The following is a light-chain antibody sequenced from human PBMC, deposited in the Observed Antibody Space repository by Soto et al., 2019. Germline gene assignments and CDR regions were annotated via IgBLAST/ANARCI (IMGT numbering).Light chain of an antibody. V-gene: IGLV2-14*01. J-gene: IGLJ2*01. Sequence: QSVLTQPASVSGSPGQSITISCTGTSSDVGGYNYVSWYQQHPGKAPKLMIYDVSNRPSGVSNRFSGSKSGNTASLTISGLQAEDEADYYCSSYTSSSTQGVVFGGWTKLTVL. CDR1: SSDVGGYNY. CDR3: SSYTSSSTQGVV. CDR2: DVS.